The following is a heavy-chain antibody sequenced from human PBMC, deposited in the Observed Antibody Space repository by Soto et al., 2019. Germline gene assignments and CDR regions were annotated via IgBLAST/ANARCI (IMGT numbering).Heavy chain of an antibody. J-gene: IGHJ6*02. CDR1: GDSVSSNSAA. V-gene: IGHV6-1*01. CDR3: ARGGQQLVHYYYYYGMDV. D-gene: IGHD6-13*01. Sequence: SQTLSLTCAISGDSVSSNSAAWNWIRQSPSGGLEWLGRTYYRSRWYNDYAVSVKSRITINPDTSKNQFSLQLNSVTPEDTAVYYCARGGQQLVHYYYYYGMDVWGQGTTVTVSS. CDR2: TYYRSRWYN.